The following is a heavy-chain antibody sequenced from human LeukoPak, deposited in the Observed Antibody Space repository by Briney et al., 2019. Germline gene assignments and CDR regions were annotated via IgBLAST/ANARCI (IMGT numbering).Heavy chain of an antibody. V-gene: IGHV3-48*03. CDR1: GFTFSSYE. J-gene: IGHJ3*02. CDR3: ARGGHAPGIPFDI. Sequence: GGALRLSCAASGFTFSSYEMNWVRQAPGKGLEWVSYISGRGSAIDYADSVKGRFTISRDNAKNSLYLQMNRLRADDTAVYYCARGGHAPGIPFDIWGQGTMVTVSS. CDR2: ISGRGSAI.